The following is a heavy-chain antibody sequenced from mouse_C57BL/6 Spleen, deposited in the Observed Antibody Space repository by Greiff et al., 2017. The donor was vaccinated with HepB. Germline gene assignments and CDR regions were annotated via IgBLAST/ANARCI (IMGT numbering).Heavy chain of an antibody. CDR2: IDPSDSYT. D-gene: IGHD1-1*01. Sequence: QVQLQQPGAELVRPGTSVKLSCKASGYTFTSYWMHWVKQSPEQGLEWIGGIDPSDSYTNSNQKFKGKATLTVDTSSSTADMQLSSLTSEDSAVYYCAREGVTTVVATRDAMDYWGQGTSVTVSS. CDR1: GYTFTSYW. V-gene: IGHV1-59*01. CDR3: AREGVTTVVATRDAMDY. J-gene: IGHJ4*01.